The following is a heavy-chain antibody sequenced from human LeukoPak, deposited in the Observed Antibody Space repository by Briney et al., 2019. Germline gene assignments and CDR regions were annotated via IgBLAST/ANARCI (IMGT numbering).Heavy chain of an antibody. CDR3: ARLGITIEAFDP. V-gene: IGHV4-38-2*01. CDR2: IYHSGST. CDR1: GYFISSGYY. D-gene: IGHD3-3*01. J-gene: IGHJ5*02. Sequence: PSETLSLTCAVSGYFISSGYYWGWIRQPPGKGLEWIGSIYHSGSTYYNPSLKSRVTISVDTSKNQFSLKLSSVTAADTAVYYCARLGITIEAFDPWGQGTLVTVSS.